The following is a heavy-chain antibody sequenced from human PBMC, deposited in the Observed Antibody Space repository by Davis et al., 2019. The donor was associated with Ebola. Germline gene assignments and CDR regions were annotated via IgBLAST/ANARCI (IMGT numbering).Heavy chain of an antibody. Sequence: ASVKVSCKAFGYTFTRYYMHWVRQAPGQGLEWMGIINPSGGSTSYAQKFQGRVTMTRDTSTSTVYMELSSLRSEDTAVYYCAREGAYDYGDYALGMDVWGQGTTVTVSS. CDR1: GYTFTRYY. CDR3: AREGAYDYGDYALGMDV. V-gene: IGHV1-46*01. D-gene: IGHD4-17*01. J-gene: IGHJ6*02. CDR2: INPSGGST.